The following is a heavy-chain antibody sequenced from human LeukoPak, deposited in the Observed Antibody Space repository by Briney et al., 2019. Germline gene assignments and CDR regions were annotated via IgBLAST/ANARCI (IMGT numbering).Heavy chain of an antibody. Sequence: GGSLRLSCAASGFIFSSYGMHWVRQAPGKGLEWVTVISYDGSNKYYADSVKGRFTISRDNSKNTLYLQMNSLRAEDTAVYYCAKSQTPVVPAAMSGMDVWGKGTTVTVSS. D-gene: IGHD2-2*01. CDR3: AKSQTPVVPAAMSGMDV. J-gene: IGHJ6*04. CDR1: GFIFSSYG. V-gene: IGHV3-30*18. CDR2: ISYDGSNK.